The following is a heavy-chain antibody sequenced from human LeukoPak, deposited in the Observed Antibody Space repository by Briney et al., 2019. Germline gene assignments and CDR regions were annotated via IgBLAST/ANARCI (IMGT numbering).Heavy chain of an antibody. Sequence: GGSLRLSCTASGFTFGDYAMSWFRQAPGKGLEWVGFIRSKAYGGTTEYAASVKGRFTISRDDSKSIAYLQMNSLKTEDTAVYYCTRWAAGGWYPHYMDVWGKGTTVTVSS. J-gene: IGHJ6*03. V-gene: IGHV3-49*03. CDR3: TRWAAGGWYPHYMDV. CDR2: IRSKAYGGTT. D-gene: IGHD6-19*01. CDR1: GFTFGDYA.